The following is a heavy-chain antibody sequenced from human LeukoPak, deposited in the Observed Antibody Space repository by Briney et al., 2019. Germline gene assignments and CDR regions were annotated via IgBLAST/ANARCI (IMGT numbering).Heavy chain of an antibody. CDR1: GFTFSSYA. J-gene: IGHJ4*02. Sequence: GGSLRLSCAASGFTFSSYAMHWVRQAPGKGLEWVAVISYDGSNKYYADSVKGRFTISRDNSKNTLYLQMNSLRAEDTAVYYCAREDGYCSGGNCYSYFDSWGQGTLVTVSS. V-gene: IGHV3-30*04. CDR2: ISYDGSNK. D-gene: IGHD2-15*01. CDR3: AREDGYCSGGNCYSYFDS.